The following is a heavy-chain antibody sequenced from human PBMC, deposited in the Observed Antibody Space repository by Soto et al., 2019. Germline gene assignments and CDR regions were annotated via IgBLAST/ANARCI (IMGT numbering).Heavy chain of an antibody. V-gene: IGHV4-4*07. D-gene: IGHD1-1*01. Sequence: LSLTCTVSGASISGFYWSWIRKSAGKGLEWIGRIYATGTTDYNPSLTSRVMMSVDTSKKQFSLKLRSVTAADTAVYSCVRDGTKTLRDWFDPWGQGISVTVSS. CDR2: IYATGTT. J-gene: IGHJ5*02. CDR3: VRDGTKTLRDWFDP. CDR1: GASISGFY.